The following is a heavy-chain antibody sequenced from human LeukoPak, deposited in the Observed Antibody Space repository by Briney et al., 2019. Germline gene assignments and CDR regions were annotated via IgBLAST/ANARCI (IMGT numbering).Heavy chain of an antibody. CDR3: ARSIVVGNYFDY. V-gene: IGHV3-30*04. J-gene: IGHJ4*02. D-gene: IGHD3-22*01. CDR2: ISYDGSNN. CDR1: GFTFSSYP. Sequence: GGSLKLSCAASGFTFSSYPMHWVRQAPGKGLEWVAVISYDGSNNYYADSVRGRFTISRDNAKNTLFLQMNSLRAEDTAVYYCARSIVVGNYFDYWGQGTLVTVSS.